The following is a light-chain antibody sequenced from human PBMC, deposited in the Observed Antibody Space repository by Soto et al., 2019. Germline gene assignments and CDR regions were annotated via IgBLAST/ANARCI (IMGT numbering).Light chain of an antibody. Sequence: QSVLTQPPSASGTPGQRVTISCSGSSSNIGINTVNWYRQLPGTAPQLLISDNHRRPSGVPDRFSGSKSGTSASLAISGLQSEDEADYYCQSYDSSLSASVFGGGTKLTVL. CDR1: SSNIGINT. J-gene: IGLJ3*02. CDR3: QSYDSSLSASV. CDR2: DNH. V-gene: IGLV1-44*01.